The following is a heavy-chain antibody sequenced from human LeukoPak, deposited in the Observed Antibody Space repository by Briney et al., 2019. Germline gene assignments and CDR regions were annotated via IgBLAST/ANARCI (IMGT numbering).Heavy chain of an antibody. J-gene: IGHJ4*02. V-gene: IGHV1-8*01. D-gene: IGHD3-10*01. Sequence: WASVKVSCKASGYTFSSHDINWVRQVPGHGLEWMGWMNPNSGNTGFAQKFQGRVTMTRDTSISTAYMELSSLRSEDTAVYYCSRGPIYGSGSYFDYWGQGTLVTVSS. CDR2: MNPNSGNT. CDR3: SRGPIYGSGSYFDY. CDR1: GYTFSSHD.